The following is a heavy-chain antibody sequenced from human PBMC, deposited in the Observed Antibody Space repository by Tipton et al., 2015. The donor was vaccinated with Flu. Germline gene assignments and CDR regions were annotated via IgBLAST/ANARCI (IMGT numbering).Heavy chain of an antibody. V-gene: IGHV4-31*03. CDR1: GDSIGTSDYY. J-gene: IGHJ4*02. D-gene: IGHD4-23*01. Sequence: TLSLTCTVSGDSIGTSDYYWSWIRQHPGKGPEWVGYIHHSGTTYYNLSLKGRVSISVDTSKNQFSLRLISVTAADTAVYYCANGGRYGGNSGPDCWGQGTLVNVSS. CDR2: IHHSGTT. CDR3: ANGGRYGGNSGPDC.